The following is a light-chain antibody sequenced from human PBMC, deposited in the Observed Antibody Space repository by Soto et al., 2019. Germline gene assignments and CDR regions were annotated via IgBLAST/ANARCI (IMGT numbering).Light chain of an antibody. CDR3: QQYNTYSRT. J-gene: IGKJ1*01. V-gene: IGKV1-5*01. Sequence: IQMTQSPSTLSASVGDRVSISCRASQSSSGWLAWYQQKPGTAPQLLIYDASTLESGVPARFSGSGSGTEFTLTISSLQPDDFATYYCQQYNTYSRTFGQGTKV. CDR1: QSSSGW. CDR2: DAS.